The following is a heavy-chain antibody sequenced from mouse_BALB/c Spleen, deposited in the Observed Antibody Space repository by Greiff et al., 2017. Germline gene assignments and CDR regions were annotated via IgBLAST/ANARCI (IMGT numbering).Heavy chain of an antibody. V-gene: IGHV2-9*02. J-gene: IGHJ3*01. D-gene: IGHD2-1*01. CDR1: GFSLTSYG. CDR3: ARGGNYRFAY. CDR2: IWAGGST. Sequence: VQLKESGPGLVAPSQSLSITCTVSGFSLTSYGVHWVRQPPGKGLEWLGVIWAGGSTNYNSALMSRLSISKDNSKSQVFLKMNSLQTDDTAMYYCARGGNYRFAYWGQGTLVTVSA.